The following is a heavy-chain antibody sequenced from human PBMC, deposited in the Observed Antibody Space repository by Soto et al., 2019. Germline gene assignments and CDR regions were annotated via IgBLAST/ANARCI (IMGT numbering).Heavy chain of an antibody. V-gene: IGHV1-2*02. CDR2: INANNGGA. D-gene: IGHD6-25*01. J-gene: IGHJ5*02. CDR1: GYTFTDYH. Sequence: QVQLVQSGAEVKKPGASVKVSCKASGYTFTDYHIHWVRQAPGQGLEFMGWINANNGGAGSAQQFQGRVTVTRDTSITTVYMELSNLRSYDTAVYYCAREGGSETLQPSYNWFDTWGQGTLVTVSS. CDR3: AREGGSETLQPSYNWFDT.